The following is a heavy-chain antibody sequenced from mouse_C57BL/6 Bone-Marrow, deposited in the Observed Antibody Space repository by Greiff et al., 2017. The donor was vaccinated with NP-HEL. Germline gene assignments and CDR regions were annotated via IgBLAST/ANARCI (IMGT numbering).Heavy chain of an antibody. J-gene: IGHJ2*01. Sequence: LVESGAELARPGASVKLSCKASGYTFTSYGISWVKQRTGQGLEWIGEIYPRSGNTYYNEKFKGKATLTADKSSSTAYMELRSLTSEDSAVYFCARDPLFLYYDYYFDYWGQGTTLTVSS. V-gene: IGHV1-81*01. CDR2: IYPRSGNT. D-gene: IGHD2-4*01. CDR1: GYTFTSYG. CDR3: ARDPLFLYYDYYFDY.